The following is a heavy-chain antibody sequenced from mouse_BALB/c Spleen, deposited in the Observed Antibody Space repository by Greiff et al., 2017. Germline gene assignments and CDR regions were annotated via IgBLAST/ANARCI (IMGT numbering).Heavy chain of an antibody. Sequence: QVQLQQSGAELAKPGASVKMSCKASGYTFTSYWMHWVKQRPGQGLEWIGYINPSTGYTEYNQKFKDKATLTADKSSSTAYMQLSSLTSEDSAVYYCARLIRHYYAMDYWGQGTSVTVSS. V-gene: IGHV1-7*01. J-gene: IGHJ4*01. CDR2: INPSTGYT. CDR1: GYTFTSYW. CDR3: ARLIRHYYAMDY.